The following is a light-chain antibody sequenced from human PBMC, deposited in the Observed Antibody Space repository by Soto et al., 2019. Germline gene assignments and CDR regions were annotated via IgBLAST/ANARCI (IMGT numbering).Light chain of an antibody. CDR1: SSDFGTYSY. CDR3: SSYTSSSTYV. Sequence: QSALTQPASVSGSPGQSITISCTGTSSDFGTYSYVSWYQLHPGKAPKLIVYEVSNRPSGVSNRFSGFKSGNTASLTISGLQAEDEADYYCSSYTSSSTYVFGTGTKLTVL. CDR2: EVS. V-gene: IGLV2-14*01. J-gene: IGLJ1*01.